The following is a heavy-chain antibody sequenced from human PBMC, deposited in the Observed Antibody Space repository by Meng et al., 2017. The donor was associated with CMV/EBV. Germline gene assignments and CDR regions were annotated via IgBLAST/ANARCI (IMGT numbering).Heavy chain of an antibody. V-gene: IGHV4-34*01. D-gene: IGHD3-22*01. CDR3: ARVCYYDSSGYYYEGAYYFDY. CDR2: INHSGST. J-gene: IGHJ4*02. CDR1: GGSFSGYY. Sequence: SETLSLTCAVYGGSFSGYYWSWIRQPPGKGLEWIGEINHSGSTNYNPSLKSRVTISVDTSKNQFSLKLSSVTAADTAEYYCARVCYYDSSGYYYEGAYYFDYWGQGTLVTVSS.